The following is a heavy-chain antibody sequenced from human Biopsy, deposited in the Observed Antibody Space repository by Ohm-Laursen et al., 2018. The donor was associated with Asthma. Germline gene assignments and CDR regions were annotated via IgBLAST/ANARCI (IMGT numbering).Heavy chain of an antibody. V-gene: IGHV4-34*01. J-gene: IGHJ6*02. D-gene: IGHD3-3*01. Sequence: SDTLSLTCAVYGGSFRGYYWSWIRQPPGKGLEWIGEIHHSGSTNYNPSLKSRLTISVDTSKNQFSLKLSSVTAADTAVYYCARSAKTIFGVVMGSYYYGMDVWGQGTTVTVSS. CDR1: GGSFRGYY. CDR3: ARSAKTIFGVVMGSYYYGMDV. CDR2: IHHSGST.